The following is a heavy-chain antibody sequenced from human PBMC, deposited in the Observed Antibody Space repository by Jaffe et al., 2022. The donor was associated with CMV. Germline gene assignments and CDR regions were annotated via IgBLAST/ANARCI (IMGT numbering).Heavy chain of an antibody. CDR1: GFTFDDYA. J-gene: IGHJ6*02. CDR2: ISWNSGSI. V-gene: IGHV3-9*01. D-gene: IGHD4-17*01. CDR3: AKDIGDYGDPYYYYGMDV. Sequence: EVQLVESGGGLVQPGRSLRLSCAASGFTFDDYAMHWVRQAPGKGLEWVSGISWNSGSIGYADSVKGRFTISRDNAKNSLYLQMNSLRAEDTALYYCAKDIGDYGDPYYYYGMDVWGQGTTVTVSS.